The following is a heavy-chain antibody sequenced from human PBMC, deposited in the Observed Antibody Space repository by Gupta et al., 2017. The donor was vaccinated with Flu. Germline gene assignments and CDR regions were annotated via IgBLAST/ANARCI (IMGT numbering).Heavy chain of an antibody. D-gene: IGHD3-22*01. J-gene: IGHJ3*01. V-gene: IGHV3-9*01. CDR2: ITCNRNKI. CDR1: GFGLDDTA. Sequence: EVQLLDAGGVLVRPGGSLRLSGADSGFGLDDTAINWVRQVPGRGLECVSVITCNRNKIDYAESVKGRFTISRDNAKKSLYLQMNFLRTDDSALFYCTKPHFSFTHYDRSGFYLGLALDVWGQGTTVTVSS. CDR3: TKPHFSFTHYDRSGFYLGLALDV.